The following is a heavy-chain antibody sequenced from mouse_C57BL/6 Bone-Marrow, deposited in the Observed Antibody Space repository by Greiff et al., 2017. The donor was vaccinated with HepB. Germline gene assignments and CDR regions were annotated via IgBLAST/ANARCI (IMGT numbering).Heavy chain of an antibody. V-gene: IGHV14-3*01. D-gene: IGHD1-1*01. Sequence: VQLKESMAELVRPGASVKLSCTASGFNIKNTYMHWVKQRPEQGLEWIGRIDPANGNTKYAPKFQGKATITADTSSNTAYLQLSSLTSEDTAIYYCDYYGSSYGYYAMDYWGQGTSVTVSS. CDR1: GFNIKNTY. CDR2: IDPANGNT. CDR3: DYYGSSYGYYAMDY. J-gene: IGHJ4*01.